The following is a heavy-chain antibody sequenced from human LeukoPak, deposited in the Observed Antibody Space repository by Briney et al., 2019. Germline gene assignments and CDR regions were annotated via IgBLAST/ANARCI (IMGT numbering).Heavy chain of an antibody. D-gene: IGHD2-8*01. CDR3: ARDRIPIVLIRAGMDV. Sequence: GGSLRLSCAASGFTFSSYSMNWVRQAPGKGLEWVSSISSSSSYIYYADSVKGRFTISRDNAKNSLYLQMNSLRAEDTAVYYCARDRIPIVLIRAGMDVRGQGTTVTVSS. CDR1: GFTFSSYS. CDR2: ISSSSSYI. V-gene: IGHV3-21*01. J-gene: IGHJ6*02.